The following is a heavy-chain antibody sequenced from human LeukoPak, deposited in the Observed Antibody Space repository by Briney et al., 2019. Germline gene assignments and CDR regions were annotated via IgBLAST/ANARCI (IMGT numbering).Heavy chain of an antibody. Sequence: SETLSLTCTVSGGSISSYYWSWIRQPPGKGLEWIGYIYYSGSTNYNPSLKSRVTISVDTSKNQFSLKLSSVTAADTAVYYCARVERGYSSSWYDYWGQGTLVTVSS. V-gene: IGHV4-59*12. CDR3: ARVERGYSSSWYDY. J-gene: IGHJ4*02. CDR1: GGSISSYY. D-gene: IGHD6-13*01. CDR2: IYYSGST.